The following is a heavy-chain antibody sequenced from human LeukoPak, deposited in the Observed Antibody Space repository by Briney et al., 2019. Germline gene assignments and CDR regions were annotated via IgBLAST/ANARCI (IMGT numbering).Heavy chain of an antibody. CDR3: ARAKHNWFDP. CDR1: GGSISGYY. J-gene: IGHJ5*02. V-gene: IGHV4-59*08. Sequence: PSETLSLTCTVSGGSISGYYWSWIRQPPGKGLEWIGYIDYSGSTNYNPSLKSRVTISVDTSRNQFSLKLSSVTAPDTAVYYCARAKHNWFDPWGQGTLVTVSS. D-gene: IGHD4/OR15-4a*01. CDR2: IDYSGST.